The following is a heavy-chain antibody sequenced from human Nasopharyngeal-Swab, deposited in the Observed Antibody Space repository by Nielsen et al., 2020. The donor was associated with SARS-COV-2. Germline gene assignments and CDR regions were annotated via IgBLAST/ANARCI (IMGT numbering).Heavy chain of an antibody. CDR1: GFTVSSNY. CDR2: IKSKTDGGTT. D-gene: IGHD6-19*01. CDR3: TTDPQQWLVEYYYYMDV. V-gene: IGHV3-15*01. Sequence: GESLRISCAASGFTVSSNYMSWVRQAPGKGLEWVGRIKSKTDGGTTDYAAPVKGRFTISRDDSKNTLYLQMNSLKTEDTAVYYCTTDPQQWLVEYYYYMDVWGKGTTVTVSS. J-gene: IGHJ6*03.